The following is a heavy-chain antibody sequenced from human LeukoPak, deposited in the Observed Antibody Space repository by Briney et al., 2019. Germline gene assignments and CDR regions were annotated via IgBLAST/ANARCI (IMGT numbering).Heavy chain of an antibody. J-gene: IGHJ4*02. V-gene: IGHV4-59*01. CDR2: IHYSGST. D-gene: IGHD6-13*01. Sequence: SETLSLTCTVSGGSISSYYWSWIRQPPGKGLEWIGYIHYSGSTNYNPSLKSRVTISVDTSKNQFSLKLSSVTAADTAVYYCARAGWQQLLDYWGQGTLVTVSS. CDR3: ARAGWQQLLDY. CDR1: GGSISSYY.